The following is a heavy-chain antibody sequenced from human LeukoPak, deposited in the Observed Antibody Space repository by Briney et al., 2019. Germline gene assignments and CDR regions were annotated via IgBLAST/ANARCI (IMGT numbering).Heavy chain of an antibody. V-gene: IGHV3-7*03. J-gene: IGHJ4*02. Sequence: QSGGSLRLSCAASGFSFINYWMSWVRQAPGKGLEWVANIKQDGTEKKYVDSVKGRFTISRDNAKKSLYLQMNNLRAEDTAVYYCAKQLGYCSDGSCYFPYWGQGTLVTVSS. CDR1: GFSFINYW. D-gene: IGHD2-15*01. CDR2: IKQDGTEK. CDR3: AKQLGYCSDGSCYFPY.